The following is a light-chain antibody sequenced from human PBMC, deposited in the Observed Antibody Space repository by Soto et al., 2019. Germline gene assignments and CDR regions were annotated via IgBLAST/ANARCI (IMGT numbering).Light chain of an antibody. CDR3: QQYISYPHT. CDR1: QSISSW. CDR2: KAS. J-gene: IGKJ4*01. V-gene: IGKV1-5*03. Sequence: DIQMTQSPSTLSAFVGDRVTITCRASQSISSWLAWYQQKPGKAPNHLIYKASNLESGVPSRFSGSGSGTDFTLTINSLQPDDLATYYCQQYISYPHTFGGGSRVEIK.